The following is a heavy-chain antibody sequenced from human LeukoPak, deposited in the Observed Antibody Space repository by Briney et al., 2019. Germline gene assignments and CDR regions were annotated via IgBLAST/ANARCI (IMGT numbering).Heavy chain of an antibody. D-gene: IGHD1-26*01. Sequence: PGGSLRLSCAASGFTFSTYAMTWVRQAPGKGLEWVSLISGTGGSTYYADSVKGRFTISRDNAKNSLYLQMNSLRAEDTAVYYCARDPYSGSYGPYYYYYMDVWGKGTTVTISS. CDR3: ARDPYSGSYGPYYYYYMDV. CDR2: ISGTGGST. CDR1: GFTFSTYA. V-gene: IGHV3-23*01. J-gene: IGHJ6*03.